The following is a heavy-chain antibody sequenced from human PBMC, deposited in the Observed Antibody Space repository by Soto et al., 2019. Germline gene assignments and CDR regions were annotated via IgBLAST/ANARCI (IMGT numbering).Heavy chain of an antibody. Sequence: SEPLSLTCTVSGGSVSIGSYYWSWIRQPPGKGLEWIGYINFSGSTNYNPSLKSRVTISVDTSKNQFSLKLNSVTAADTAVYYCARVTSIFGVVGDFDYWGQGNLVTVSS. D-gene: IGHD3-3*01. CDR1: GGSVSIGSYY. J-gene: IGHJ4*02. CDR2: INFSGST. V-gene: IGHV4-61*01. CDR3: ARVTSIFGVVGDFDY.